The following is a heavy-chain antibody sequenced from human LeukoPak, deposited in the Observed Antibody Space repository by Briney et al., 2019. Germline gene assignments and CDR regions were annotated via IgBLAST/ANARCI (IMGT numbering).Heavy chain of an antibody. CDR1: GFPFSSYW. Sequence: GGSLRLSCVASGFPFSSYWMTCVRQAPGKGLEWVDNIKQDGSKKSYVASVKGRFTISRDNAKNSMYLQMNSLRAEDTAIYYCTRVGYIDEGIDYWGQGTLVTVSS. D-gene: IGHD5-24*01. J-gene: IGHJ4*02. CDR2: IKQDGSKK. CDR3: TRVGYIDEGIDY. V-gene: IGHV3-7*04.